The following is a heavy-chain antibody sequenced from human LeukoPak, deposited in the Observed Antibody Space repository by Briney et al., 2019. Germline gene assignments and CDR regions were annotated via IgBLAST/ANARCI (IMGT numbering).Heavy chain of an antibody. J-gene: IGHJ4*02. CDR2: IGTAGNT. Sequence: GGSLRLSCAASGFTFSSYDMHWVRQVPGKGLEWVSAIGTAGNTYYPDSVKGRFTISRENAKNSLHLQMNSLRAGDTAVYYCARAGGSSGWYSFGYWGQGTPVSVSS. D-gene: IGHD6-13*01. CDR1: GFTFSSYD. CDR3: ARAGGSSGWYSFGY. V-gene: IGHV3-13*04.